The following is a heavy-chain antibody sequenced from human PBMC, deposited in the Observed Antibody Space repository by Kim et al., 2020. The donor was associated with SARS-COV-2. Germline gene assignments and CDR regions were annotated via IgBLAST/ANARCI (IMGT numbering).Heavy chain of an antibody. CDR3: ARDYDILTGYYFDY. J-gene: IGHJ4*02. CDR2: IWYDGSNK. CDR1: GFTFSSYG. D-gene: IGHD3-9*01. Sequence: GGSLRLSCAASGFTFSSYGMRWVRQAPGKGLEWVAVIWYDGSNKYYADSVKGRFTISRDNSKNTLYLQMNSLRAEDTAVYYCARDYDILTGYYFDYWGQGTLVTVSS. V-gene: IGHV3-33*01.